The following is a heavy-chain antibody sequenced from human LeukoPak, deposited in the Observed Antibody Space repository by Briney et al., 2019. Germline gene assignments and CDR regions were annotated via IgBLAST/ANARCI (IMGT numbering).Heavy chain of an antibody. CDR3: ASRAYCGGDCWENDAFDI. D-gene: IGHD2-21*02. CDR1: GGTFSNYA. CDR2: IIPIFGTA. J-gene: IGHJ3*02. Sequence: GASVNVSCKASGGTFSNYAISWVRQAPGQGLEWMGGIIPIFGTANYAQKFQGRVTITADESTSTAYMELSSLRSEDTAVYYCASRAYCGGDCWENDAFDIWGQGTMVTVSS. V-gene: IGHV1-69*01.